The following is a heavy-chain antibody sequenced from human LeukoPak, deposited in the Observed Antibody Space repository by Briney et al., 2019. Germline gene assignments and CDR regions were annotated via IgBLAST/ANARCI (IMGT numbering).Heavy chain of an antibody. CDR1: GYTFNSYY. V-gene: IGHV1-46*02. D-gene: IGHD1-26*01. Sequence: ASVTVSCKASGYTFNSYYMHWVRQAPGQGLEWVGIINPSDGSRNYAQKFQGRVTMTRDMSTSTVYMELSSLRSEDTAVYYCARSAQGIGRYFEYWGQGTLVTVSS. CDR3: ARSAQGIGRYFEY. CDR2: INPSDGSR. J-gene: IGHJ4*02.